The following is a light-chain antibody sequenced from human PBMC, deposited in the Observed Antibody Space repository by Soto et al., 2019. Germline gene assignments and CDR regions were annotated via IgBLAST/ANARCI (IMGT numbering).Light chain of an antibody. CDR3: QQYNSYRT. CDR2: DAS. Sequence: IQMTQSPFTLSASVGDRVTITCRASQSISSWLAWYQQKPGKAPKLLIYDASSLESGVPSRFSGSGSGTEFTLTISSLQPDDFATYYCQQYNSYRTFGQGTKVE. V-gene: IGKV1-5*01. CDR1: QSISSW. J-gene: IGKJ1*01.